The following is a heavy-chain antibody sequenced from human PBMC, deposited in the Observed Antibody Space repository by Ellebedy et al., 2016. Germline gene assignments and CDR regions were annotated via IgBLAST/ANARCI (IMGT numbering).Heavy chain of an antibody. J-gene: IGHJ3*02. Sequence: GESLKISCAASGFIVSSNYMGWVRQAPGKGLEWVATLYSGGTILYADSVRGRFTISRDNSKNTLYLQINSLRAEDTALYYCTKDPRYYYDSTGYYGDDAFEIWGQGTMVIVSS. CDR3: TKDPRYYYDSTGYYGDDAFEI. CDR1: GFIVSSNY. V-gene: IGHV3-66*01. D-gene: IGHD3-22*01. CDR2: LYSGGTI.